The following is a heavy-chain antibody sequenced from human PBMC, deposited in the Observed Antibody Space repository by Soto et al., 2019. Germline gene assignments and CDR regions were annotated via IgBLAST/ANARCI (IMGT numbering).Heavy chain of an antibody. Sequence: EVQLVESGGGLVKPGGSLRLSCAASGFTFSSYSMNWVRQAPGKGLEWVSSISSSSSYIYYADSVKGRFTISRDNAKNSLYLQMNSLRAEDTAVYYCARARRFLEWLRDFDYWGQGTLVTVSS. CDR3: ARARRFLEWLRDFDY. CDR2: ISSSSSYI. CDR1: GFTFSSYS. J-gene: IGHJ4*02. D-gene: IGHD3-3*01. V-gene: IGHV3-21*01.